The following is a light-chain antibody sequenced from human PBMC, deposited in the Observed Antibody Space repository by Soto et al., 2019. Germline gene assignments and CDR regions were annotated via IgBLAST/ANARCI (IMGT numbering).Light chain of an antibody. CDR3: SSYAASNTVV. CDR1: SSDVGGYNF. Sequence: QSALTQPPSASGSPGQSVTISCTGSSSDVGGYNFVSWYQQHPGKAPKLMIYEVSKRPSGVPDRFSGSKSGNTASLTVSGLQAEDEADYYCSSYAASNTVVFGIGTKVTVL. CDR2: EVS. J-gene: IGLJ1*01. V-gene: IGLV2-8*01.